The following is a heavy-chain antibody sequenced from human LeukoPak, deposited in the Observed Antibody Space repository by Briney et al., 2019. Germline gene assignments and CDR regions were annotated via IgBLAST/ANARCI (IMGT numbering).Heavy chain of an antibody. J-gene: IGHJ4*02. V-gene: IGHV3-21*01. CDR1: GFTFSSYS. CDR2: ISSSSSYI. D-gene: IGHD3-22*01. Sequence: PGGSLRLSCAASGFTFSSYSMNWVRQAPGKGLEWVSSISSSSSYIYYADSVKGRFTISRDNAKNSLYLQMNSLRAEDTAVYYCARDRVRYDSAFDYWGQGTLVTVSS. CDR3: ARDRVRYDSAFDY.